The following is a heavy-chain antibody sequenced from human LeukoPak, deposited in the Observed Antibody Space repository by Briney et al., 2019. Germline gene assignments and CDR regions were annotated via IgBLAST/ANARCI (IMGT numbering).Heavy chain of an antibody. Sequence: PGGSLRLSCAASGFTFSSYSMNWVRQAPGKGLEWVSAISGSGGSTYYADSVKGRFTISRDNSKNTLYLQMNSLRAEDTAVYYCARLQGVAGTSYYFDYWGQGTLVTVSP. CDR2: ISGSGGST. D-gene: IGHD6-13*01. V-gene: IGHV3-23*01. CDR3: ARLQGVAGTSYYFDY. CDR1: GFTFSSYS. J-gene: IGHJ4*02.